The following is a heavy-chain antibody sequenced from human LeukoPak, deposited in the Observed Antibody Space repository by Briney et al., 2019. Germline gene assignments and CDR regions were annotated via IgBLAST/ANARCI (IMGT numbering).Heavy chain of an antibody. V-gene: IGHV3-48*03. Sequence: GGSLRLSCAASGFTFSRYEMNWVRQAPGKGREWVSYISSSGSTIYYADSVKGRFTISRDNAKNSLYLQMNSLRAEDTAVYYCARDSSLGGVRDYWGQGTLVTVSS. CDR2: ISSSGSTI. D-gene: IGHD3-16*01. CDR3: ARDSSLGGVRDY. CDR1: GFTFSRYE. J-gene: IGHJ4*02.